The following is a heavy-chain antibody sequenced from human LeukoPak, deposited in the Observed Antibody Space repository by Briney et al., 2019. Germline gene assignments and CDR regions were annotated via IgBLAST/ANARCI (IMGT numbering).Heavy chain of an antibody. Sequence: PSETLSLTCTVSGGTISSYHWSSIRQPAGKERAGMGRIYTSGSTNYNPSLKSRVTMSVDTSKNQFSLKLSSVTAADTAVYYCAREGAMYQPKPYYYYYYGMDVWGQGTTVTVSS. V-gene: IGHV4-4*07. CDR2: IYTSGST. CDR1: GGTISSYH. D-gene: IGHD2-2*01. CDR3: AREGAMYQPKPYYYYYYGMDV. J-gene: IGHJ6*02.